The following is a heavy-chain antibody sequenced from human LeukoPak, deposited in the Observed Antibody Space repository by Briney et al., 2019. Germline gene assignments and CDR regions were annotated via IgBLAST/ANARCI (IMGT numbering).Heavy chain of an antibody. J-gene: IGHJ4*02. V-gene: IGHV3-74*01. CDR3: ARVAVGEYNFHH. CDR2: INPDGSTA. Sequence: GGSLRLSCAASEFTFSTYWMHWVRQAPWKGLVWVSRINPDGSTASYAGSVEGRFTISRDNAKNTLYLQMNSLRAEDTAVYFCARVAVGEYNFHHWGQGTLVTVSS. D-gene: IGHD6-19*01. CDR1: EFTFSTYW.